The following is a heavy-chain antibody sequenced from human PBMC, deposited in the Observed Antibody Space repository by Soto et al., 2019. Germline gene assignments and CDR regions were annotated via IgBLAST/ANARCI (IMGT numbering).Heavy chain of an antibody. CDR1: GCSISSHY. J-gene: IGHJ6*02. V-gene: IGHV4-59*11. CDR2: IYYSGRT. CDR3: ARDSGSSYYYYYGMDV. Sequence: SETLSLTCPVSGCSISSHYWTWIRQPPGKGLEWIGYIYYSGRTNYNPSLKSRVTISVDTSKNQFSLKMTSVTAADTAVYYCARDSGSSYYYYYGMDVWGQGTTVTVSS. D-gene: IGHD1-26*01.